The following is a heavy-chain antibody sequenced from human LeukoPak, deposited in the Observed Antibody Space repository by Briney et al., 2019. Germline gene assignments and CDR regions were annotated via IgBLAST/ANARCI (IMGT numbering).Heavy chain of an antibody. J-gene: IGHJ4*02. CDR2: IYPGDSDT. CDR3: ARHGPTGDVFDLDY. Sequence: GESLKISCKGSGYSFTSYWIGWVRQMPGKGLEWMGIIYPGDSDTRYSPSFLGQVTISADKPISTAHLQWSSLKASETAMYYCARHGPTGDVFDLDYWGQGTLVTVSS. D-gene: IGHD7-27*01. V-gene: IGHV5-51*01. CDR1: GYSFTSYW.